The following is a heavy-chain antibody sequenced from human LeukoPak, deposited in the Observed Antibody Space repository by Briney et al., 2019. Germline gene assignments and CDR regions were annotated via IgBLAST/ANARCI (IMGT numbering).Heavy chain of an antibody. Sequence: SETLSLTCAVYGGSFSGYYWSWIRQPPGKGLEWIGEINHSGSTNYNPSLKSQVTISVDTSKNQFSLKLSSVTAADTAVYYCARDLDYWGQGTLVTVSS. J-gene: IGHJ4*02. CDR3: ARDLDY. CDR2: INHSGST. V-gene: IGHV4-34*01. CDR1: GGSFSGYY.